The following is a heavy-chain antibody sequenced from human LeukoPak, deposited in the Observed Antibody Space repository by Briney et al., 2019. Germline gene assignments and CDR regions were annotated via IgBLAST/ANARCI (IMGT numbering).Heavy chain of an antibody. CDR3: ARGAGESMFDY. J-gene: IGHJ4*02. CDR1: GFTFSSYA. V-gene: IGHV3-21*01. D-gene: IGHD3-16*01. CDR2: ITSGRTFI. Sequence: GGSLRLSCAASGFTFSSYAMSWVRQAPGKGLEWVSSITSGRTFIYYADSVKGRFTISRDNAKKSLYLQMNSLRAEDTAVYYCARGAGESMFDYWGQGALVTVSS.